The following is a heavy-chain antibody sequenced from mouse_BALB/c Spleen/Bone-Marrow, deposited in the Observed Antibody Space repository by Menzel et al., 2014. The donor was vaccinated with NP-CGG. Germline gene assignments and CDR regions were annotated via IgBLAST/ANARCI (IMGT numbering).Heavy chain of an antibody. CDR3: TRGVRRYAMDY. Sequence: LKQSGSELVRPGASVKLSCKASGYTFTSYWMHWVKQRPGQGLEWIGNIYPGSGSTNYDEKFKSKATLTVDTSSSTAYMQLSSLTSEDSAVYSCTRGVRRYAMDYWGQGTSVTVSS. J-gene: IGHJ4*01. D-gene: IGHD2-14*01. CDR2: IYPGSGST. CDR1: GYTFTSYW. V-gene: IGHV1S22*01.